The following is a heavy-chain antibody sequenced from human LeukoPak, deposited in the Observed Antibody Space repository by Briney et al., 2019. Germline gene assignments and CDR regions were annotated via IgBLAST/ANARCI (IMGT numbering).Heavy chain of an antibody. J-gene: IGHJ4*02. CDR3: ATRGSGSYYKNDY. CDR1: GYTFTDIG. Sequence: ASVKVSCKTSGYTFTDIGITWVRQAPGQGLEWMGWISAYNGNTNYAQKLQGRVTMTTDTSTSTAYMELSSLRSEDTAVYYCATRGSGSYYKNDYWGQGTLVTVSS. V-gene: IGHV1-18*01. D-gene: IGHD3-10*01. CDR2: ISAYNGNT.